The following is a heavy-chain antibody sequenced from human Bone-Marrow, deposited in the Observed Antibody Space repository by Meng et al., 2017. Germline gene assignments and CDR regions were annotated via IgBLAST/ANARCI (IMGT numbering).Heavy chain of an antibody. Sequence: QAQLGVAGGSAVKPGRSLRLSCAASGFTFGSHAMHWARQAPGKGLEWVAVISYDGSNKYYADSVKGRFTISRDNSKNTLYLQMNSLRAEDTAVYYCARGRTGTSKGPYFDYWGQGTLVTVSS. V-gene: IGHV3-30*04. J-gene: IGHJ4*02. CDR2: ISYDGSNK. CDR1: GFTFGSHA. CDR3: ARGRTGTSKGPYFDY. D-gene: IGHD1-1*01.